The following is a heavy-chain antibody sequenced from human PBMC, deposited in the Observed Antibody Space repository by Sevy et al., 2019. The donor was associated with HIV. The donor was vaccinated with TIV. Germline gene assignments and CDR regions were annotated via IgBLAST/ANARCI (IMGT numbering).Heavy chain of an antibody. Sequence: GGSLRLSCAVSGFTFRSYWMSWVRQAPGKGLEWVAHIKVDGSEKYHVDSVKGRFTISRDNAKNSLFLQMNSLRGEDTAVYYCAKDRARVVGDPFDLWGQGTMVTVSS. CDR2: IKVDGSEK. CDR1: GFTFRSYW. J-gene: IGHJ3*01. D-gene: IGHD1-26*01. CDR3: AKDRARVVGDPFDL. V-gene: IGHV3-7*03.